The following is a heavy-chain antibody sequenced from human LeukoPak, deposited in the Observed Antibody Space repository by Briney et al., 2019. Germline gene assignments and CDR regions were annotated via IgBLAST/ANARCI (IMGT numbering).Heavy chain of an antibody. CDR3: AKPLSAASGTDFHY. V-gene: IGHV3-23*01. D-gene: IGHD6-13*01. CDR1: GFTFRSYA. CDR2: ISGSGTTT. J-gene: IGHJ4*02. Sequence: PGGSLRLPCAASGFTFRSYAMSWVRQAPGKGLDWVSAISGSGTTTYYADSVKGRFTISRDISKNTLYLQMNSLRAEDTAVYYCAKPLSAASGTDFHYWGQGTLVTVSS.